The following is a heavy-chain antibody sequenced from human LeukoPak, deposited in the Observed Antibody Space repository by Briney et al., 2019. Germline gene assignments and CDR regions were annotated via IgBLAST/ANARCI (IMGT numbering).Heavy chain of an antibody. CDR1: GYTFNSHG. Sequence: ASVKVSCKASGYTFNSHGISWVRQAPGQGLEWMGWISTYHGNTNYAQKFQGRVTITADESTSTAYMELSSLRSEDTAVYYCARSFGFGELLAYYYMDVWGKGTTVTISS. V-gene: IGHV1-18*01. D-gene: IGHD3-10*01. CDR2: ISTYHGNT. J-gene: IGHJ6*03. CDR3: ARSFGFGELLAYYYMDV.